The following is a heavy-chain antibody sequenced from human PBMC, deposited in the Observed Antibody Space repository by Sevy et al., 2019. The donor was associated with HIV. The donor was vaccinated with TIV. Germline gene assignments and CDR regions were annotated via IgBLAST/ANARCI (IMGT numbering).Heavy chain of an antibody. V-gene: IGHV3-30*04. CDR3: ARFPPERAFDI. J-gene: IGHJ3*02. CDR2: ISYDGSNQ. CDR1: GLAFSSYE. Sequence: GGSLRLSCAASGLAFSSYEMHWVRQTPDKGLEWVAVISYDGSNQAYADSVKGRFTISKDNSKNTLYLQMNSLRVEDTAVYYCARFPPERAFDIWGQGTMVTVSS.